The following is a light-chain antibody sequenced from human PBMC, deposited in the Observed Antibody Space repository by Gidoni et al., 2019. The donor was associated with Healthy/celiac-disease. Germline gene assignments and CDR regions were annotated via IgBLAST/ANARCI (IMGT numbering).Light chain of an antibody. CDR3: QQLNSYLMT. CDR2: AAS. Sequence: DIQLTQSPSCLSASVGDRVTIPCRASQGISSYLAWYQQKPGKAPKLLIYAASTLQSGVPSRFSGSGSGTEFTLTISSLQPEDFATYYCQQLNSYLMTFXXXTRLEIK. J-gene: IGKJ5*01. V-gene: IGKV1-9*01. CDR1: QGISSY.